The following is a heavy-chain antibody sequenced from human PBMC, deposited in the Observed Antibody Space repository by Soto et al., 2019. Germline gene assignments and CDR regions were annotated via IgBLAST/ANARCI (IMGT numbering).Heavy chain of an antibody. J-gene: IGHJ4*02. CDR3: AQAPDCGEGSCYRHFDL. CDR2: ISGSGDVI. CDR1: AFKFSDYY. Sequence: QVQLVESGGGLVKPGGSLRLSCAASAFKFSDYYMSWVRQAPGKGLEWVSYISGSGDVIYYADSVKGRFTISRDNDKKSVHLQMDTLRAEDTALYYCAQAPDCGEGSCYRHFDLWGQGTRVAVSS. V-gene: IGHV3-11*01. D-gene: IGHD2-15*01.